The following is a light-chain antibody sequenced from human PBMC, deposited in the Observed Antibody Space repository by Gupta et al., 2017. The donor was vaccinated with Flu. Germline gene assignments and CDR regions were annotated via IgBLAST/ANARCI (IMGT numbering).Light chain of an antibody. CDR2: DDN. V-gene: IGLV3-21*02. CDR1: NSGPKP. CDR3: QVWDNKIDRYV. J-gene: IGLJ1*01. Sequence: SYVLTQPPSVSVAPGQTARIPWGGINSGPKPVLWYQQRPGQAPVLVIHDDNDRPSGIPERFSGSRSGSTATLTITRVEAGDEADYYCQVWDNKIDRYVFGPGTKVTVL.